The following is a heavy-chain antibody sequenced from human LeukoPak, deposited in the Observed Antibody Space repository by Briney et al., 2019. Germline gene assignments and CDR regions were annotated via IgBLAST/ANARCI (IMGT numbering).Heavy chain of an antibody. CDR1: GYTFTSYR. CDR2: IIPIFGTA. D-gene: IGHD6-19*01. Sequence: GASVTDSCKASGYTFTSYRISSVRPAPGQGLEWMGGIIPIFGTANYAQKFQGRVTITADESTSTAYMELSSLRSEDTAVYYCARYSSGWGYYFDYWGQVTLVTVSS. V-gene: IGHV1-69*13. CDR3: ARYSSGWGYYFDY. J-gene: IGHJ4*02.